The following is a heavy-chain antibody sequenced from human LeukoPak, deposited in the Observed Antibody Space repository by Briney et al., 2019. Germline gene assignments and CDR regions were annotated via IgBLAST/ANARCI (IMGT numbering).Heavy chain of an antibody. V-gene: IGHV1-2*02. J-gene: IGHJ4*02. CDR2: INPNSGGT. D-gene: IGHD6-6*01. Sequence: ASVKVSCKASGYTFTSYGISWVRQAPGQGLEWMGWINPNSGGTNYAQKFQGRVTMTRDTSISTAYMELSRLRSDDTAVYYCAPAAREYYFDYWGQGTLVTVSS. CDR3: APAAREYYFDY. CDR1: GYTFTSYG.